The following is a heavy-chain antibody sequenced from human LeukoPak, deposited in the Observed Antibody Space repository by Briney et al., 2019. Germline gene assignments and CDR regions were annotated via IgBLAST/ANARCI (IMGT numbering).Heavy chain of an antibody. CDR3: AKESYYYDSSGYFDYYYYMDV. Sequence: GGSLRLSCAASGFTFSNYAMSWVRQAPGKGLEWVSTISGSGGSTYYADSVKGQFTISRDNSKNTLYLQMNSLRAEDTAVYYCAKESYYYDSSGYFDYYYYMDVWGKGTTVTISS. CDR1: GFTFSNYA. D-gene: IGHD3-22*01. J-gene: IGHJ6*03. CDR2: ISGSGGST. V-gene: IGHV3-23*01.